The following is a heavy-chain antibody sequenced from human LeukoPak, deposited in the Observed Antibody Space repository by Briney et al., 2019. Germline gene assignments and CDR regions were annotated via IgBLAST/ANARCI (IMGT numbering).Heavy chain of an antibody. CDR1: GGSISSGTYY. CDR2: IYSTGRS. CDR3: ARVGTPTGVSGWSRDFGFDY. J-gene: IGHJ4*02. V-gene: IGHV4-61*02. D-gene: IGHD6-19*01. Sequence: SETLSLTCSVSGGSISSGTYYWSWIRKPAGKELEWIGRIYSTGRSNYNPSLMSRVTVSVDTSKNQFSLKLSSVTAADTAVYYCARVGTPTGVSGWSRDFGFDYWGRGTLVTVSS.